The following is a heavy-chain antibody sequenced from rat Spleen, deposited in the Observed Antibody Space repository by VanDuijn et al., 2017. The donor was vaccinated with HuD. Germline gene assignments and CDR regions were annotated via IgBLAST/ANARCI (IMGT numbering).Heavy chain of an antibody. CDR1: GFTFSNYG. J-gene: IGHJ2*01. V-gene: IGHV5-19*01. D-gene: IGHD1-6*01. Sequence: EVQLVESGGGLVQPGRSLKLSCAASGFTFSNYGMHWIRQAPTKGLEWVASISPSGVSTYYRDSVKGRFTISRDNAKSTLYLQMDSLRSEDTATYYCATDQVYYGLLLPDYWGQGVMVTVSS. CDR2: ISPSGVST. CDR3: ATDQVYYGLLLPDY.